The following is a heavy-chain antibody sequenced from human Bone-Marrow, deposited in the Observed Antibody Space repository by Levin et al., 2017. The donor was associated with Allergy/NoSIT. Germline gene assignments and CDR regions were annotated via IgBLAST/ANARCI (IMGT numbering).Heavy chain of an antibody. V-gene: IGHV3-33*01. CDR1: GFTFSSYG. CDR2: IWYDGRNK. Sequence: GGSLRLSCAASGFTFSSYGMHWVRQTPGKGLEWVTVIWYDGRNKYYADSVKGRFTISRDNSKNTLYLQMNSLRAEDTAVYYCARDHRYNWNDVAFDIWGQGTMVTVSS. D-gene: IGHD1-20*01. J-gene: IGHJ3*02. CDR3: ARDHRYNWNDVAFDI.